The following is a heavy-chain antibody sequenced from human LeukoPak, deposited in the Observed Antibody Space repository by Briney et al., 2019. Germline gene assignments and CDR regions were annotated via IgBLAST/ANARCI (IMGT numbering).Heavy chain of an antibody. CDR1: GFTFSNSA. CDR3: AKGIYSSGWSYFDY. J-gene: IGHJ4*01. Sequence: GGSLRLSCAASGFTFSNSAMSWVRQAPGKGLEWVSALSGSGINTYYADSVKGRFTISRDNSKNTLYLQMNSLRAEDTAVYYCAKGIYSSGWSYFDYWGHGTLVTVSS. CDR2: LSGSGINT. D-gene: IGHD6-19*01. V-gene: IGHV3-23*01.